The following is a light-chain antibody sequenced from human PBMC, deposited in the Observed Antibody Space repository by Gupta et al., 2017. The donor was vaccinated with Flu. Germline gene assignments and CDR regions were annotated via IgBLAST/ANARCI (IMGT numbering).Light chain of an antibody. CDR1: QNIITW. CDR2: KAS. CDR3: QQYSAGSPWT. V-gene: IGKV1-5*03. J-gene: IGKJ1*01. Sequence: VQMTQSPSTLSASVGDRVTITCRASQNIITWLAWFQQKPGKAPKALIAKASNLETGATSRCSGSGSGTEFTLTISSLQPDDFATYYCQQYSAGSPWTFGQGTKV.